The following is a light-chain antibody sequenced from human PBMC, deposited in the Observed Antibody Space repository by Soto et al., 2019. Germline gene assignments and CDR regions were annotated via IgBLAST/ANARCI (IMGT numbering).Light chain of an antibody. CDR3: QQYGNSPLT. CDR1: QSVSSSY. Sequence: GTLSLSPGERATLSCRASQSVSSSYLAWYQQRPGQAPRLLIYGASNRATGIPDRFSGSGSGTDFTLTISRLEPEDFAVYFCQQYGNSPLTFGGGTKVDIK. V-gene: IGKV3-20*01. J-gene: IGKJ4*01. CDR2: GAS.